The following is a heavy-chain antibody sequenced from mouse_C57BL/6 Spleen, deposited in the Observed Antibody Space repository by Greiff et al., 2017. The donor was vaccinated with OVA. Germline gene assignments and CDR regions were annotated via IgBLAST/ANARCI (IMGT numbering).Heavy chain of an antibody. D-gene: IGHD1-1*01. CDR2: INPNNGGT. Sequence: VQLQQSGPELVKPGASVKISCKASGYTFTDYYMNWVKQSHGKSLEWIGDINPNNGGTSYNQKFKGKATLTVDKSSSTAYMELRSLTSEDSAVYYCARGHSYYGRSYDAWFAYWGQGTLVTVSA. V-gene: IGHV1-26*01. CDR3: ARGHSYYGRSYDAWFAY. CDR1: GYTFTDYY. J-gene: IGHJ3*01.